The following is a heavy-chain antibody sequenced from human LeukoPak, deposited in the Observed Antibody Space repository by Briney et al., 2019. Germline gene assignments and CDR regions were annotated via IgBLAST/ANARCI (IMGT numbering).Heavy chain of an antibody. CDR1: GVSSDDYY. CDR3: TKMTTWHDY. J-gene: IGHJ4*02. CDR2: INHGGYT. D-gene: IGHD4-17*01. V-gene: IGHV4-34*01. Sequence: SETLSLTCAVSGVSSDDYYWSWVRQTPGKGLEWLGEINHGGYTNDVPSLKSRVTLSIDTSRKQFSLNLKSVTVADAGIYYCTKMTTWHDYWGQGTLVTVSS.